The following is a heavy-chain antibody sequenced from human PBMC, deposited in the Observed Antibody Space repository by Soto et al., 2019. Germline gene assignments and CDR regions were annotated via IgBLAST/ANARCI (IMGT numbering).Heavy chain of an antibody. Sequence: ASVKVSCKASGFTFTSSAFQWVRQARGQRLEWIGWIAVGSGYTNYAQRFQDRVTLTRDMSTATTYMELSRLTSEDTAIYYCAANATAWQQMVPSDYWGQGTLVTVSS. CDR3: AANATAWQQMVPSDY. D-gene: IGHD2-8*01. CDR2: IAVGSGYT. J-gene: IGHJ4*02. CDR1: GFTFTSSA. V-gene: IGHV1-58*01.